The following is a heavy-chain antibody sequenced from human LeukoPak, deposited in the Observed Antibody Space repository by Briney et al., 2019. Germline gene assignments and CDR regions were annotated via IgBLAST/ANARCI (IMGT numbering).Heavy chain of an antibody. D-gene: IGHD5-18*01. CDR3: AKDPVRRGYSYGNFDY. CDR1: GFTVSSSY. V-gene: IGHV3-30*02. J-gene: IGHJ4*02. CDR2: IRYDGSNK. Sequence: PGGSLRLSCAASGFTVSSSYVNWVRQAPGKGLEWVAFIRYDGSNKYYADSVKGRFTISRDNFKNTLYLQMNSLRAEDTAVFYCAKDPVRRGYSYGNFDYWGQGTLVTVSS.